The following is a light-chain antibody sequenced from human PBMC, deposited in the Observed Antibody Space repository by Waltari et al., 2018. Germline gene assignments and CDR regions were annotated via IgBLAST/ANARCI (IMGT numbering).Light chain of an antibody. J-gene: IGLJ2*01. V-gene: IGLV2-14*01. CDR3: TSYTGSNTLVV. CDR1: SSDVGGYNY. Sequence: QSALTQPASVSGSPGQSVTISCTGTSSDVGGYNYVSWYQHHPGKAPNLIIYEVSVRPSGVSNRFSGSKSGNTASLTISGLQADDESDYYCTSYTGSNTLVVFGGGTKLTVL. CDR2: EVS.